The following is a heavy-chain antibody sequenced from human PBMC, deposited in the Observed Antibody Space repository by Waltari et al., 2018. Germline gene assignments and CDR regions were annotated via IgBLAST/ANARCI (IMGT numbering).Heavy chain of an antibody. CDR2: VNTENGHP. Sequence: QVQLAQSGSEWKEPGASVKVSCRTSGYTVTAYTINWVRQAPGQGLEWMGWVNTENGHPTYVQGFTGRFVFSLDTSVSTTYLQITGLKAEDTAVYFCARALLGLTNRLDVWGQGTTVTISS. J-gene: IGHJ6*02. CDR1: GYTVTAYT. V-gene: IGHV7-4-1*02. D-gene: IGHD4-17*01. CDR3: ARALLGLTNRLDV.